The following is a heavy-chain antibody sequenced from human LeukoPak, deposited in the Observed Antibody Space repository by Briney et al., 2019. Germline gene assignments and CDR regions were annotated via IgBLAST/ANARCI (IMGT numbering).Heavy chain of an antibody. Sequence: ASVKVSCKASGGTFSSYAISWVRQAPGQGLEWMGGIIPIFGTANYAQKFQGRVTITADKSTSTAYMELSSLRSEDTAVYYCARDQGIRLLNWFDPWGQGTLVTVPS. V-gene: IGHV1-69*06. CDR3: ARDQGIRLLNWFDP. CDR2: IIPIFGTA. CDR1: GGTFSSYA. J-gene: IGHJ5*02. D-gene: IGHD5-18*01.